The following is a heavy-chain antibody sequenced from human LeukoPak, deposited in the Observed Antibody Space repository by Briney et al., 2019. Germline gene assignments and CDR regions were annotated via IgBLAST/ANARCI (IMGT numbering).Heavy chain of an antibody. J-gene: IGHJ4*02. D-gene: IGHD3/OR15-3a*01. V-gene: IGHV3-11*01. Sequence: GGSLRLSCAASGFTLSDYYMSWFRLAPGKGLEWVSYSSSSGSTIYYADSVKGRFAISRDNAKNSLYLQMNTLRAEDTAVYYCARRRDFIDYWGQGTLVTVSS. CDR1: GFTLSDYY. CDR3: ARRRDFIDY. CDR2: SSSSGSTI.